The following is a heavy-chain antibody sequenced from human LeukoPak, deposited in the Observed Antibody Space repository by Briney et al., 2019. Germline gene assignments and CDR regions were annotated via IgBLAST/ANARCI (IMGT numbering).Heavy chain of an antibody. D-gene: IGHD3-22*01. V-gene: IGHV3-23*01. CDR2: ISGSGGSA. J-gene: IGHJ4*02. Sequence: GGSLRLSCAASGFTFSSYAMSWVRQAPGKGLEWVSAISGSGGSAYYADSVKGRFTISRDYSKNTLYLQMNSLRAEDTAVYYCAKGGSITMIVVVPINDYWGQGTLVTVSS. CDR1: GFTFSSYA. CDR3: AKGGSITMIVVVPINDY.